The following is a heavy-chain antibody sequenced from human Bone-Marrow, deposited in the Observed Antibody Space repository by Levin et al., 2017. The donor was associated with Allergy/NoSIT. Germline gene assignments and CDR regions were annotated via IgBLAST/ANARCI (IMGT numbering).Heavy chain of an antibody. CDR1: GYSISTGYY. V-gene: IGHV4-38-2*02. CDR3: ARDQLEYGAYDTLDI. CDR2: IFHTGST. D-gene: IGHD4-17*01. J-gene: IGHJ3*02. Sequence: SETLSLTCDVSGYSISTGYYWGWIRQPPGRGLEWIGSIFHTGSTFYNPSLKSRVTISVDTSKNQFSLKLSSVTAADTALYYCARDQLEYGAYDTLDIWGQGTMVAVSS.